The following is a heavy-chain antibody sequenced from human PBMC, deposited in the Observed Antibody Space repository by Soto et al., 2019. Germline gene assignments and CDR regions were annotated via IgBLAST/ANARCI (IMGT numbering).Heavy chain of an antibody. Sequence: QVQLVQSGAEVKKPGSSVKVSCKASGGTFSSYAISWVRQAPGQGLEWMGGIIPISGTATYAQKFKGRVTMTADKSTGTAYMELRSLRPEDTAVYYCARSQGSSTSLEIYYSYYYGMDVWGQGTKVTVSS. J-gene: IGHJ6*02. D-gene: IGHD2-2*01. CDR2: IIPISGTA. CDR1: GGTFSSYA. CDR3: ARSQGSSTSLEIYYSYYYGMDV. V-gene: IGHV1-69*06.